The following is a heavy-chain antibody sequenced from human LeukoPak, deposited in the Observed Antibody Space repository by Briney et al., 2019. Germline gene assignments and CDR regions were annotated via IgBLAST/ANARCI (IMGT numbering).Heavy chain of an antibody. CDR1: GGSFSGYY. V-gene: IGHV4-34*01. Sequence: SETLSLTCAVFGGSFSGYYWSWIRQSPEKGLEWIGEMSHTGATNYNPSLKSRVTVSVDTSKKQFSLNLRSVTAADTAVYYCARGLHYNILTGGMDVWGQGTMVIVPS. J-gene: IGHJ6*02. CDR2: MSHTGAT. CDR3: ARGLHYNILTGGMDV. D-gene: IGHD3-9*01.